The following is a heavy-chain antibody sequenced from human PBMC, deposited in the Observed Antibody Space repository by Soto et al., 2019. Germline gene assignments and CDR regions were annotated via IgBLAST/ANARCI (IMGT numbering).Heavy chain of an antibody. Sequence: ESLKISCKGSGYSFTSYWIGWVRQMPGKGLEWMGFIYPGDSDTRYSPSFQGQVTISADKSISTAYLQWSSLKASDTAMYYCARLLITYYDILTGYSPASWFDPWGQGTLVTVSS. D-gene: IGHD3-9*01. J-gene: IGHJ5*02. CDR2: IYPGDSDT. V-gene: IGHV5-51*01. CDR1: GYSFTSYW. CDR3: ARLLITYYDILTGYSPASWFDP.